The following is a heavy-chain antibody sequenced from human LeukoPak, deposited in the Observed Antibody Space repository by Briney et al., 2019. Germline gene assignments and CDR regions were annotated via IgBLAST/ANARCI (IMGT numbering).Heavy chain of an antibody. Sequence: SETLSLTCTVSGDSVTNDFFWGWVRQPPGKELEWIGSFCLGRDTYYRPSLKSRFTISVDTSKNQFSLNLNSVTAADTAVYYCARWASISREPGGFFDHWGQGTLVTVSS. CDR3: ARWASISREPGGFFDH. D-gene: IGHD1-14*01. CDR2: FCLGRDT. V-gene: IGHV4-38-2*02. CDR1: GDSVTNDFF. J-gene: IGHJ4*02.